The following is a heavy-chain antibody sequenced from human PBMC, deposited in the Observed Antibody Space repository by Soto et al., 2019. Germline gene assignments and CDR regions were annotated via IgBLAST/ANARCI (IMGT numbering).Heavy chain of an antibody. CDR2: TYYRSKWYN. CDR1: GDSVSTNGVA. V-gene: IGHV6-1*01. CDR3: ARDWRDGYKCRSYFDY. J-gene: IGHJ4*02. D-gene: IGHD5-12*01. Sequence: SQTLSLTCAISGDSVSTNGVAWNWVRQSPSRGLEWLGRTYYRSKWYNDYAVSVKTRITINPDTSKNQFSLQLNSVTPEDTALYYCARDWRDGYKCRSYFDYWGQGTLVTVSS.